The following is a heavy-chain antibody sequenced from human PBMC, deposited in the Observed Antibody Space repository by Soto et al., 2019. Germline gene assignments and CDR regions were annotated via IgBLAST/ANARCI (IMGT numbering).Heavy chain of an antibody. J-gene: IGHJ4*02. V-gene: IGHV3-23*01. CDR3: AKDSAVVVVVAATQPIDY. CDR1: GFTFSSYA. CDR2: ISGSGGST. D-gene: IGHD2-15*01. Sequence: GGSLRLSCAASGFTFSSYAMSWVRQAPGKGLEWVSAISGSGGSTYYADSVKGRFTISRDNSKNTLYLQMNSLRAEDTAVYYCAKDSAVVVVVAATQPIDYWGRGTLVTVSS.